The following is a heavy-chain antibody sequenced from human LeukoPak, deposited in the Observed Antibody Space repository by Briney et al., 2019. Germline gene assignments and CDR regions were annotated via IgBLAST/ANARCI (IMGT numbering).Heavy chain of an antibody. V-gene: IGHV3-30-3*01. Sequence: GGSLRLSCPASGFSFSSYAMHWVRQAPGKGLEWVAVISYDGSNKYYADSVKGRFTISRDNSKNTLYLQMNSLRAEDTAVYYCASITSYYDSSGYDDYWGQGTLVTVSS. CDR1: GFSFSSYA. J-gene: IGHJ4*02. CDR2: ISYDGSNK. CDR3: ASITSYYDSSGYDDY. D-gene: IGHD3-22*01.